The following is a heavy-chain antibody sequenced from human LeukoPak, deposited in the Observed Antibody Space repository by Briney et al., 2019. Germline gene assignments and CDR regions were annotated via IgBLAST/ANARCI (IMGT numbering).Heavy chain of an antibody. D-gene: IGHD6-6*01. V-gene: IGHV3-7*04. CDR3: ARVRIAARVYYYYYMDV. J-gene: IGHJ6*03. Sequence: GGSLRLSCAASGFTFSSYWMSWVRQAPGKGLEWVAYIKQDGSENNYVDSVKGRFTISKDNAKNSLILQINSLRAENTAVYYCARVRIAARVYYYYYMDVWGKGTTVTVSS. CDR1: GFTFSSYW. CDR2: IKQDGSEN.